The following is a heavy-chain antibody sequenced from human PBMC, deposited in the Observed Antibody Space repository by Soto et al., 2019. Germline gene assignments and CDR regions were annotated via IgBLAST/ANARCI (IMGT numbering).Heavy chain of an antibody. Sequence: PXEFLSLSCAASGFTFSGIFMNWVRQAPGKGLEWVSVIYPAGPTYYADSVKGRFTISRDNSKNTLFLQLNNLRAEDTAVYYCARDADSSGLHYWGQGILVTVSS. D-gene: IGHD6-19*01. CDR1: GFTFSGIF. CDR3: ARDADSSGLHY. CDR2: IYPAGPT. J-gene: IGHJ4*02. V-gene: IGHV3-53*01.